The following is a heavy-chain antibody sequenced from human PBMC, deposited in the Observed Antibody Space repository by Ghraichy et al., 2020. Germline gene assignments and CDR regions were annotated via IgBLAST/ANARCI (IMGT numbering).Heavy chain of an antibody. CDR3: AKAPLYSYGWSTGDWFDP. CDR1: GFTFSSYA. J-gene: IGHJ5*02. V-gene: IGHV3-23*01. Sequence: GGSLRLSCAASGFTFSSYAMSWVRQAPGKGLEWVSAISGSGGSTYYADSVKGRSTISRDNSKNTLYLQMNSLRAEDTAVYYCAKAPLYSYGWSTGDWFDPWGQGTLVTVSS. CDR2: ISGSGGST. D-gene: IGHD5-18*01.